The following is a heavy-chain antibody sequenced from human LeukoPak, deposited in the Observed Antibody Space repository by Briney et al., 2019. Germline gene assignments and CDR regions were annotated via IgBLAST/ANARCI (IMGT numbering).Heavy chain of an antibody. J-gene: IGHJ4*02. V-gene: IGHV4-34*01. CDR3: ARGLRLDYFDY. D-gene: IGHD6-19*01. CDR2: INHSGST. Sequence: GSLRLSCAASGFTFSSYSMNWVRQPPGKGLEWIGEINHSGSTNYNPSLKSRVTISVDTSKNQFSLKLSSVTAADTAVYYCARGLRLDYFDYWGQGTLVTVSS. CDR1: GFTFSSYS.